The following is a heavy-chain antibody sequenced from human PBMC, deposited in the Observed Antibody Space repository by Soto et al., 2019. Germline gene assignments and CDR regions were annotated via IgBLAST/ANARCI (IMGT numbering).Heavy chain of an antibody. D-gene: IGHD6-19*01. Sequence: PGESLKISCKGSGYSFTSYWIGWVRQMPGKGLEWMGIIYPGDSDTRYSPSFQGQVTISADKSISTAYLQWSSLKASDTAIYYCASSHSSGWHRDAFDIWGQGTMVTVSS. CDR3: ASSHSSGWHRDAFDI. CDR1: GYSFTSYW. V-gene: IGHV5-51*01. CDR2: IYPGDSDT. J-gene: IGHJ3*02.